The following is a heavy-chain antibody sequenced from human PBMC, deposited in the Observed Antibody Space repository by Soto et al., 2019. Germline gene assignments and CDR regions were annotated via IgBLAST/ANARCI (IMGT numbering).Heavy chain of an antibody. CDR2: IYYSGST. Sequence: QVQLQESGPGLVKPSQTLSLTCTVSGGSISSGGYYWSWIRQHPGKGLEWIGYIYYSGSTYYNPSLNSRVTISVDTSKNQFSLKLSSVTAADTAVYYCARVDYYDSSGYYRFDYWGQGTLVTVSS. V-gene: IGHV4-31*03. D-gene: IGHD3-22*01. CDR1: GGSISSGGYY. CDR3: ARVDYYDSSGYYRFDY. J-gene: IGHJ4*02.